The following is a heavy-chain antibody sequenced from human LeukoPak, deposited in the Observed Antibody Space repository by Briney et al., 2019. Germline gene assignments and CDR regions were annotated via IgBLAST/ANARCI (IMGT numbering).Heavy chain of an antibody. J-gene: IGHJ4*02. CDR3: ARAFYCSGGSCYSDY. CDR1: GDSISSYY. CDR2: IYYSGST. V-gene: IGHV4-59*01. D-gene: IGHD2-15*01. Sequence: SETLSLTCTVSGDSISSYYWSWIRQPPGKGLEWIGYIYYSGSTNYNPSLKSRVTISLDTSKNQFSLRLSSVTAADTAVYYCARAFYCSGGSCYSDYWGQGTLVTVSS.